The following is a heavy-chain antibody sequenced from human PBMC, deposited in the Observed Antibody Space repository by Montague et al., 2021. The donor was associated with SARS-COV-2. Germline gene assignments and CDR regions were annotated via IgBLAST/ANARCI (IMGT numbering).Heavy chain of an antibody. CDR1: GGSTSSGGYY. Sequence: TLSLTCTVSGGSTSSGGYYWSWIRQHPGKGLEWIGYIYYSGSTYHNPSLKSRVTISVDTSKNQFSLKLSPVTAADTAVYYCARASGKKTIFGVVISYFDYWGQGTLVTVSS. J-gene: IGHJ4*02. D-gene: IGHD3-3*01. CDR2: IYYSGST. CDR3: ARASGKKTIFGVVISYFDY. V-gene: IGHV4-31*03.